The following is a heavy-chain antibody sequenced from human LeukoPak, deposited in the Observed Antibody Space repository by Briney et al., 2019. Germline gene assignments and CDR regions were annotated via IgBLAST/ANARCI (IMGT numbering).Heavy chain of an antibody. Sequence: GASVKVSCKASGYTFTGYYMHWVRQAPGQGLEWMGRINPNSGGTNYAQKFQGRVTMTRDTSISTAYMELSRLRSDDTAEYYCARGPPVLLTPGGWFDPWGQGTLVTVSS. CDR1: GYTFTGYY. V-gene: IGHV1-2*06. CDR2: INPNSGGT. J-gene: IGHJ5*02. CDR3: ARGPPVLLTPGGWFDP. D-gene: IGHD3-10*01.